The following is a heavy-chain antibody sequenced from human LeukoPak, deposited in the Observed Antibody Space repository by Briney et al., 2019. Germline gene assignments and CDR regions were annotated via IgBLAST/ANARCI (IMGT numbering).Heavy chain of an antibody. V-gene: IGHV3-74*03. CDR3: VRGLRGPDS. CDR2: IDNDGAST. J-gene: IGHJ4*02. Sequence: GGSLRLSCAASGFTFSSYWMHWVRQAPGKVLVWVSRIDNDGASTVYADSVKGRFTISRDNAKNTLFLQMNRLRAEDTAVYYCVRGLRGPDSWGQGTLVIVSP. CDR1: GFTFSSYW. D-gene: IGHD3-16*01.